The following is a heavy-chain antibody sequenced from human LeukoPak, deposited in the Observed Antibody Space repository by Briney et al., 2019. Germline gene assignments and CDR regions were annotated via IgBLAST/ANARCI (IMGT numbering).Heavy chain of an antibody. D-gene: IGHD6-19*01. CDR3: ARDMSSSGWYTSVSNIYYFDY. CDR1: GYTFTSYG. J-gene: IGHJ4*02. CDR2: ISAYNGNT. Sequence: ASVKVSCKASGYTFTSYGISWVRQAPGQGLEWMGWISAYNGNTNYAQKLQGRVTMTTDTSTSTAYMELRTLRSDDTAVYYCARDMSSSGWYTSVSNIYYFDYWGQGTLVTVSS. V-gene: IGHV1-18*04.